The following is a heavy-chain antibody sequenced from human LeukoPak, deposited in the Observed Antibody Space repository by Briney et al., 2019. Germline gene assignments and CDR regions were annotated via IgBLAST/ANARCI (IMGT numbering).Heavy chain of an antibody. J-gene: IGHJ5*02. CDR1: GFTFSSYW. CDR3: VYGGSYYVA. Sequence: GGSLRLSCAASGFTFSSYWMTWVRQAPGKGLELVAYIKEDGCEKYFVDSVKGRFTISRDNTKNSLYLQMNSLRAEDTAVYYCVYGGSYYVAWGQGTLVTVSS. CDR2: IKEDGCEK. D-gene: IGHD1-26*01. V-gene: IGHV3-7*01.